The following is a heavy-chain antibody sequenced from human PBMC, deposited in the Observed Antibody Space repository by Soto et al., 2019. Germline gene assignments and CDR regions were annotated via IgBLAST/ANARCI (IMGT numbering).Heavy chain of an antibody. CDR1: GASISHYY. D-gene: IGHD3-10*01. Sequence: SETLSLTCSVSGASISHYYWSWIRQPPGKGLEWIGYIYYSGSTNYNPSLKSRVTISVDTSKNQFSLKLSSVAAADTAVYYCGRVWGGAFDFWGQGTMVTVSS. CDR3: GRVWGGAFDF. V-gene: IGHV4-59*01. CDR2: IYYSGST. J-gene: IGHJ3*01.